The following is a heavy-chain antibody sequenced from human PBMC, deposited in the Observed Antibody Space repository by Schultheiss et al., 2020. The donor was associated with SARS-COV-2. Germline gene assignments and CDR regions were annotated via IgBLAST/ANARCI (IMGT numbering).Heavy chain of an antibody. CDR2: INGDGSST. V-gene: IGHV3-74*01. Sequence: GESLKISCAASGFTFSSYGMHWVRQAPGKGLVWVSRINGDGSSTNYADSVKGRFTISRDNAKNSLYLQMNSLRAEDTAVYYCARVKDDYYYYYGMDVWGQGTTVTVSS. CDR3: ARVKDDYYYYYGMDV. CDR1: GFTFSSYG. J-gene: IGHJ6*02.